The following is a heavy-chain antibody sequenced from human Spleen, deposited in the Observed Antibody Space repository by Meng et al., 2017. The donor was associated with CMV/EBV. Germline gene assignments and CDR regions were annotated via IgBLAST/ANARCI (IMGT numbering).Heavy chain of an antibody. CDR3: ATDFVVRYGLAV. CDR1: GGTFTRYT. J-gene: IGHJ6*02. Sequence: SVKVSCKASGGTFTRYTINWVRQAPGQGLEWMGRIIPILGKANYAQKFQGRVTITADKSTSTAYMELSSLRSDDTAVYYCATDFVVRYGLAVWGQGTTVTVSS. D-gene: IGHD2-21*01. CDR2: IIPILGKA. V-gene: IGHV1-69*08.